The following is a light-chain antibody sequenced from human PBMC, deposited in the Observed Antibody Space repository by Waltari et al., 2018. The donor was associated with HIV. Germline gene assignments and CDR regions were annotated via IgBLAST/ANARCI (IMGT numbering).Light chain of an antibody. Sequence: QSALTQPASQPGQSITISCTGTSSDVGSYHLVPWYQQHPGKAPKLMIYEVSKRPSGVSNRFSGSRSGNTASLTISGLQAEDEADYYCCSYAGSSTFNWVFGGGTKLTVL. CDR2: EVS. CDR1: SSDVGSYHL. CDR3: CSYAGSSTFNWV. J-gene: IGLJ3*02. V-gene: IGLV2-23*02.